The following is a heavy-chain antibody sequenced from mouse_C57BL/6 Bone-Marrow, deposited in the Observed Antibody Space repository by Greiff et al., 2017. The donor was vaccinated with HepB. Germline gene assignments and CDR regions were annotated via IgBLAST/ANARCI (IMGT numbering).Heavy chain of an antibody. CDR1: GFNIKDTY. J-gene: IGHJ2*01. Sequence: EVQLQQSGAELVKPGASVKLSCTASGFNIKDTYMHWVKQRPEQGLEWIGRIYPANGSTKYDPKFQGKATITADTSSNIAYLHLSSLTSEDTAVYYCARISPAFDSWGQGTPLTLL. D-gene: IGHD1-2*01. V-gene: IGHV14-3*02. CDR3: ARISPAFDS. CDR2: IYPANGST.